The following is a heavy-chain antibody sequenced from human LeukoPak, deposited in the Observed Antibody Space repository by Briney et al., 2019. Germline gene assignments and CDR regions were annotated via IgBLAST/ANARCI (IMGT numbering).Heavy chain of an antibody. V-gene: IGHV4-34*01. CDR1: GGSFSGYY. CDR3: ARERTYYGSGSYYND. CDR2: INHSGST. D-gene: IGHD3-10*01. J-gene: IGHJ4*02. Sequence: PSETLSLTCAVYGGSFSGYYWSWIRQPPGKGLEWIGEINHSGSTNYNPSLKSRVTISVDTSKNQFSLKLSSVTAADTAVYYCARERTYYGSGSYYNDWGQRTLVTVSS.